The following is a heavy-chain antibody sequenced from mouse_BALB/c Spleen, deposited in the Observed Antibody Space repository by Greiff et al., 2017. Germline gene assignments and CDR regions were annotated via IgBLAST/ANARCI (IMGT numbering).Heavy chain of an antibody. J-gene: IGHJ4*01. Sequence: EVKLQQSGAELVRPGALVKLSCKASGFNIKDYYMHWVKQRPEQGLEWIGWIDPENGNTIYDPKFQGKASITADTSSNTAYLQLSSLTSEDTAVYYCARRGDITTATGAMDYWGQGTSVTVSS. CDR3: ARRGDITTATGAMDY. CDR1: GFNIKDYY. CDR2: IDPENGNT. V-gene: IGHV14-1*02. D-gene: IGHD1-2*01.